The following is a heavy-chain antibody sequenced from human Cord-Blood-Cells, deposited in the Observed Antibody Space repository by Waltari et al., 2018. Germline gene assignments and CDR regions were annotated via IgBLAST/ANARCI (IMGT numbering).Heavy chain of an antibody. CDR3: ARFMNEYSSSSWFDP. CDR2: IIPILGTA. Sequence: QVQLVQSGAEVNKPGSSVKVSCKASGGTFSSYAISWVRQAPGQGLEWMGGIIPILGTANYAQKFQGRVTITADESTSTAYMELSSLRSEDTAVYYCARFMNEYSSSSWFDPWGQGTLVTVSS. D-gene: IGHD6-6*01. V-gene: IGHV1-69*01. CDR1: GGTFSSYA. J-gene: IGHJ5*02.